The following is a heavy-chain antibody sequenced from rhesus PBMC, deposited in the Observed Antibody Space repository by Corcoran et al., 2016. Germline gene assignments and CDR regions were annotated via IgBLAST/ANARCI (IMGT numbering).Heavy chain of an antibody. Sequence: QVQLQQWGEGLVKPSETLSLTCAVYGGSISGYYYWSWIRQPPGKGLEWIWYIYGNSASTNYNPYHNNRGTISKETIKNQFSLKLSSVTAADTAVYYCAKDNYGYDYWCQGVLVTVSS. J-gene: IGHJ4*01. V-gene: IGHV4-73*01. CDR1: GGSISGYYY. CDR2: IYGNSAST. D-gene: IGHD4-17*01. CDR3: AKDNYGYDY.